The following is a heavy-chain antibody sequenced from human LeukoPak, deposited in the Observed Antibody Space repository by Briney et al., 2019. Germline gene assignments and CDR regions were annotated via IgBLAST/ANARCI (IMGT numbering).Heavy chain of an antibody. CDR1: GGSINSANYY. CDR2: IYYSGTT. CDR3: ARQRADYYYYYVDV. Sequence: TSETLSLTCTVSGGSINSANYYWGWLRQPPGKGLEWIGSIYYSGTTYDNPSLKSRVTISIETSKNQFSLKLSSVTASDTAVYYCARQRADYYYYYVDVWGKGTTVAVS. J-gene: IGHJ6*03. V-gene: IGHV4-39*01.